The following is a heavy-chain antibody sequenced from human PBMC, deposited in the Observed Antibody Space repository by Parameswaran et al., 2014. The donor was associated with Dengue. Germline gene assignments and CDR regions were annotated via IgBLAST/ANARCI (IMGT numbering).Heavy chain of an antibody. Sequence: RWIRQPPGKGLEWIGEINHSGSTNYNPSLKSRVTISVDTSKNQFSLKLSSVTAADTAVYYCARAARHYDFWSGYYFMPGYFDYWGQGTLVTVSS. CDR2: INHSGST. V-gene: IGHV4-34*01. CDR3: ARAARHYDFWSGYYFMPGYFDY. D-gene: IGHD3-3*01. J-gene: IGHJ4*02.